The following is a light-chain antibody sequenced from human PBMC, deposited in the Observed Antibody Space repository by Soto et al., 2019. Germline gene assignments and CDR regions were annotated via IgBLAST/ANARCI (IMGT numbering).Light chain of an antibody. CDR1: TGAVTSGHY. V-gene: IGLV7-46*01. CDR2: DTS. Sequence: QAVVTQEPSLTVSPGGTVTLTCGSSTGAVTSGHYPYWFQQKPGQAPRTLIYDTSNKHSWTPARFSGSLLGGKTALTLSGAQPEDEAEYYCLLSYSVTGVFGTGTKVTVL. CDR3: LLSYSVTGV. J-gene: IGLJ1*01.